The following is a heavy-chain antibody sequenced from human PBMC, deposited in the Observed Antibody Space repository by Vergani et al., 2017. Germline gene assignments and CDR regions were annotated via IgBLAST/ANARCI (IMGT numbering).Heavy chain of an antibody. Sequence: QVQLQESGPGLVKPSETLSLICSVSGVSSNSYYWSWIRQPAGKGLEWIGRIYTSGSTNYNPSLKSRVTISVDTSKNQFSLKLSSVTAADTAVYYCARARSYYYDSSGRLGEAYYFDYWGQGTLVTVSS. V-gene: IGHV4-4*07. CDR3: ARARSYYYDSSGRLGEAYYFDY. J-gene: IGHJ4*02. D-gene: IGHD3-22*01. CDR1: GVSSNSYY. CDR2: IYTSGST.